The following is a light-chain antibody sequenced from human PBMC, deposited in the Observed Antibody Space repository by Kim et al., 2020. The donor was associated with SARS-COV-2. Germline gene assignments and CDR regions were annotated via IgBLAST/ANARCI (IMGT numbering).Light chain of an antibody. Sequence: VTISCSGSSSNIGNNYVSWFQQLPGTAPKLLIYRDSRRPSGVPERFSGSKSGTSASLPISGLRSEDEADYYCAAWDDSLSAVVFGGGTQLTVL. CDR3: AAWDDSLSAVV. J-gene: IGLJ3*02. CDR1: SSNIGNNY. CDR2: RDS. V-gene: IGLV1-47*01.